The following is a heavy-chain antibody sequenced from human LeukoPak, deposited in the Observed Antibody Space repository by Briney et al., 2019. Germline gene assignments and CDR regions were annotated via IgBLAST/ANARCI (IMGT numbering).Heavy chain of an antibody. Sequence: GGSLRLSCAASGFTFSSYWMHWVRQAPGKGLEWVAVISYDGSNKYYADSVKGRFTISRDNSKNTLYLQMNSLRAEDTAVYYCAREALRDYSLDYWGQGTLVTVSS. J-gene: IGHJ4*02. CDR1: GFTFSSYW. CDR3: AREALRDYSLDY. D-gene: IGHD4-11*01. V-gene: IGHV3-30-3*01. CDR2: ISYDGSNK.